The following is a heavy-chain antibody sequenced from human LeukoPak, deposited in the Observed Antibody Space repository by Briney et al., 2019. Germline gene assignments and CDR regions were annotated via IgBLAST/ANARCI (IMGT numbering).Heavy chain of an antibody. J-gene: IGHJ4*02. V-gene: IGHV3-7*01. CDR3: ARGHTIINY. CDR2: IKQDGSVQ. Sequence: GGSLRLSCAASKFTFSSYWMSWVRQAPGKGLEWVANIKQDGSVQFYMDSLKGRFSVSRDNAKNSLFLQMNSLRAEDTAVYYCARGHTIINYWGQGTLVTVSS. CDR1: KFTFSSYW. D-gene: IGHD5-24*01.